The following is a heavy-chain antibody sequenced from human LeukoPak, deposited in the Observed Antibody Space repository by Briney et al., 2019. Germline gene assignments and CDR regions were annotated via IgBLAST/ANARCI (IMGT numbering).Heavy chain of an antibody. D-gene: IGHD6-19*01. CDR2: ICTAGDT. CDR3: ARVRSSGWLDY. J-gene: IGHJ4*02. Sequence: GGSLRLSCAASGFTFSSYDMHWVRHAPGKGLEWVSAICTAGDTYYPGSVKGRFTISRENAKNSLYLQMDSLRAGDTAVYYCARVRSSGWLDYWGQGTLVTVSS. CDR1: GFTFSSYD. V-gene: IGHV3-13*01.